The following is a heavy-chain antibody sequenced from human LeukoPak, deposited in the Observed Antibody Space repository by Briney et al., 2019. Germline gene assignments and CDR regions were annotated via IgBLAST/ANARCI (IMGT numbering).Heavy chain of an antibody. CDR1: GFTFSSYAMH. CDR2: IYYSGST. D-gene: IGHD2-21*02. CDR3: ARQSGWLLFVVY. V-gene: IGHV4-39*01. J-gene: IGHJ4*02. Sequence: LRLSCAASGFTFSSYAMHWVRQPPGKGLEWIGSIYYSGSTYYNPSLKSRVTISVDTSKNQFSLKLSSVTAADTAVYYCARQSGWLLFVVYWGQGTLVTVSS.